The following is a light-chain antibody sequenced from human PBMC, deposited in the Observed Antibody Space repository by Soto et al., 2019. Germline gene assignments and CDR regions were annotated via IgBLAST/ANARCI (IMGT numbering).Light chain of an antibody. J-gene: IGKJ2*01. CDR1: QSVSSSY. V-gene: IGKV3-20*01. CDR2: GAS. CDR3: QQYGSSPVYT. Sequence: EIVLTQSPGTLSLSPGERATLSCRTSQSVSSSYLAWYQQKPGQAPRLLIYGASSRATGIPDRFRGSGSGTDFTLTISRLEPEDFAGYYCQQYGSSPVYTFGQGTKLEIK.